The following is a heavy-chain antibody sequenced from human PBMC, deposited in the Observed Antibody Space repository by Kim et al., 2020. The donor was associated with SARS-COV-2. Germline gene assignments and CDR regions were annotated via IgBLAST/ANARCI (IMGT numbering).Heavy chain of an antibody. D-gene: IGHD4-17*01. CDR3: ARGTVTTDFDY. CDR2: T. V-gene: IGHV3-13*01. Sequence: TYYPGSVKGRFTISRENAKNSLYLQMNSLRAGDTAVYYCARGTVTTDFDYWGQGTLVTVSS. J-gene: IGHJ4*02.